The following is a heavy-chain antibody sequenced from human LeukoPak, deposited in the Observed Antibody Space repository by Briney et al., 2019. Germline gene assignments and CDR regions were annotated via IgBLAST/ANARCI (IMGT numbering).Heavy chain of an antibody. CDR3: ARARPTHYYDGSGYYNFFDY. J-gene: IGHJ4*02. V-gene: IGHV3-21*04. Sequence: PGGSLRLSCAASGFTFSSYSMNWVRQAPGKGLEWVSSISSSSSYIYYADSVKGRFTISRDNAKDSFYLQMNSLRAEDTAVYYCARARPTHYYDGSGYYNFFDYWGQGTLVTVSS. CDR1: GFTFSSYS. CDR2: ISSSSSYI. D-gene: IGHD3-22*01.